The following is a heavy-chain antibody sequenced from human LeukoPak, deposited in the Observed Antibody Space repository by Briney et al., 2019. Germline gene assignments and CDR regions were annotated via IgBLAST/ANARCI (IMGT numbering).Heavy chain of an antibody. Sequence: SQTLSLTCTVSGGSISSGGYYWSWIRQHPGEGLEWIGYIYYSGSTYYNPSLKSRVTISVDTSKNQFSLKLSSVTAADTAVYYCARNPTRYCTNGVCPYFDYWGQGTLVTVSS. CDR2: IYYSGST. CDR3: ARNPTRYCTNGVCPYFDY. CDR1: GGSISSGGYY. V-gene: IGHV4-31*03. D-gene: IGHD2-8*01. J-gene: IGHJ4*02.